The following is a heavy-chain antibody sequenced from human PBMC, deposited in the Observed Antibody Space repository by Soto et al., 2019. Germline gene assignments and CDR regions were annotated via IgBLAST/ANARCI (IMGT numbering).Heavy chain of an antibody. D-gene: IGHD6-13*01. V-gene: IGHV3-23*01. CDR1: GLSFSRYA. CDR2: ISGSGGST. CDR3: ANSLSWPGAFDI. J-gene: IGHJ3*02. Sequence: XGSLRLPCAASGLSFSRYARIWVRQAPGKGLEWVSAISGSGGSTYYADSVKGRFTISRDNSNNTLYLQMNSLRAEDTPVYYPANSLSWPGAFDICGQGTMVIVSS.